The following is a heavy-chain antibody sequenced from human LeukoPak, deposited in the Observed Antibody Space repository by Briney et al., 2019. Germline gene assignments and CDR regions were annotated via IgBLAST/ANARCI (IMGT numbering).Heavy chain of an antibody. J-gene: IGHJ4*02. D-gene: IGHD3-3*01. CDR3: ARAERFLEWFLFDY. CDR1: GGTFSSYA. V-gene: IGHV1-46*01. CDR2: INPSGGST. Sequence: ASVKVSCKASGGTFSSYAISWVRQAPGQGLEWMGIINPSGGSTSYAQKFQGRVTMTRDTSTSTVYMELSSLRSEDTAVYYCARAERFLEWFLFDYWGQGTLVTVSS.